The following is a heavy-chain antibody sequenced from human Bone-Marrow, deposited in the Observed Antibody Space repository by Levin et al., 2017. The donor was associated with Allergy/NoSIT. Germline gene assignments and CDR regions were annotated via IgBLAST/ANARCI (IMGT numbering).Heavy chain of an antibody. V-gene: IGHV3-23*01. Sequence: GESLKISCAASGLTFSNYAMSWVRQAPGKGLEWVSAITSRGRTYYTDSVQGRFTVSRDNSKNALYLQMNSLRADDTAVYYCATEMTAVIPVFDFWGQGILVTVSS. CDR1: GLTFSNYA. J-gene: IGHJ4*01. CDR2: ITSRGRT. CDR3: ATEMTAVIPVFDF. D-gene: IGHD2-2*01.